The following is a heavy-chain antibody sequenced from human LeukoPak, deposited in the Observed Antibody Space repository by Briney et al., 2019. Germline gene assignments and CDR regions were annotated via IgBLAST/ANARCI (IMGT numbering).Heavy chain of an antibody. J-gene: IGHJ4*02. CDR3: XXXXXXXYTYGFHYFDS. V-gene: IGHV4-39*01. CDR2: ISYSGTT. CDR1: GGSISSSSYY. D-gene: IGHD3/OR15-3a*01. Sequence: SETLSLTCTVSGGSISSSSYYWGWIRQPPGRGLEWIGSISYSGTTHYSPSLKRRVTISQDTSKKQFSLRLGSVTAADTAIYYXXXXXXXXYTYGFHYFDSWGQGILVTVSS.